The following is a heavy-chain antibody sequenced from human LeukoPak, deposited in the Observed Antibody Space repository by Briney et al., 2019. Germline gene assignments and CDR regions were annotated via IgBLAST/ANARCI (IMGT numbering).Heavy chain of an antibody. CDR1: GYTFTGYY. CDR3: ARSGLNWDPPDY. D-gene: IGHD7-27*01. CDR2: INPNSGGT. Sequence: GASVKVPCKASGYTFTGYYMHWVRQAPGQGLEWMGRINPNSGGTIYAQKFQGRVTMTRDTSISTAYMELSRLRSDDTAVYYCARSGLNWDPPDYWGQGTLVTVSS. V-gene: IGHV1-2*06. J-gene: IGHJ4*02.